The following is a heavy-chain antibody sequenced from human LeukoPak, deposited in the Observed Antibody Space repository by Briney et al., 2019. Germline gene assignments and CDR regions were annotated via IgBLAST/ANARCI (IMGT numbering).Heavy chain of an antibody. CDR1: GFTFSSYA. CDR2: ISGSGGST. V-gene: IGHV3-23*01. Sequence: PGGSLRLSCAASGFTFSSYAMSWVRQAPGKGLEWVSAISGSGGSTYYADSVKGRLTISRDNSKNTLYLQMNSLRAEDTAVYYCAKALSIAVAGTDAFDIWGQGTMVTVSS. D-gene: IGHD6-19*01. J-gene: IGHJ3*02. CDR3: AKALSIAVAGTDAFDI.